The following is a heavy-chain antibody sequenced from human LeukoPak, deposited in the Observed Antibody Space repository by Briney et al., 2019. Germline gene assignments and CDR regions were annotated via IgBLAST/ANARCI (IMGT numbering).Heavy chain of an antibody. Sequence: GGSLRLSCAASGFTFCSYSMNWVRQAPGKGLEWVSSISSISGYIYYADSVKGRFTISRDNAKNSLYLQMNSLRAEDTAVYYCARDAGLGYYDSSGYYLDYWGQGTLVTVSS. CDR1: GFTFCSYS. CDR3: ARDAGLGYYDSSGYYLDY. V-gene: IGHV3-21*01. J-gene: IGHJ4*02. CDR2: ISSISGYI. D-gene: IGHD3-22*01.